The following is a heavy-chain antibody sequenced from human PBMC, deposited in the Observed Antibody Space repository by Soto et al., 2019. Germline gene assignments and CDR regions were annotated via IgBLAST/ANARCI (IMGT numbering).Heavy chain of an antibody. V-gene: IGHV3-48*02. CDR3: ARGFDLQYGMDV. CDR2: ISGSSNII. D-gene: IGHD3-10*01. Sequence: EAPLVESGGGLVQRGGSVRLSCAASGFTLSPYSMNWVRQAPGKGLEWISYISGSSNIINYADSVKGRFTISRDNTKNSLYLQMNSLRDEDTDVYYCARGFDLQYGMDVWGQGTTVTVSS. CDR1: GFTLSPYS. J-gene: IGHJ6*02.